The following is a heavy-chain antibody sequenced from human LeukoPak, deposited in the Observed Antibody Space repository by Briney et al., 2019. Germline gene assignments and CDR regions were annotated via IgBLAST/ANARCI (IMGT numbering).Heavy chain of an antibody. J-gene: IGHJ4*02. CDR2: IYYSGST. CDR1: GGSISSGGCY. V-gene: IGHV4-31*03. Sequence: SETLSLTCTVSGGSISSGGCYWSWIRQHPGKGLEWIGYIYYSGSTYYNPSLKSRVTISVDTSKNQFSLNLSSVTAADTAVYYCARLSSRWYFSPDYWGQGTLVTVSS. CDR3: ARLSSRWYFSPDY. D-gene: IGHD6-19*01.